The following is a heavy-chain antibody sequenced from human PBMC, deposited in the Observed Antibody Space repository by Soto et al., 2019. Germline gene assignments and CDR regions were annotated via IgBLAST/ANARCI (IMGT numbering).Heavy chain of an antibody. D-gene: IGHD6-13*01. CDR2: INHSGST. J-gene: IGHJ6*02. CDR1: GWSFSGYY. CDR3: ATSVAAAGYYYGMDV. V-gene: IGHV4-34*01. Sequence: SETLSLTCSVYGWSFSGYYWSWIRQPPGKGLEWIGEINHSGSTNYNPSLKSRVTISVDTSKNQFSLKLSSVTAADTAVYYCATSVAAAGYYYGMDVWGQGTTVTVSS.